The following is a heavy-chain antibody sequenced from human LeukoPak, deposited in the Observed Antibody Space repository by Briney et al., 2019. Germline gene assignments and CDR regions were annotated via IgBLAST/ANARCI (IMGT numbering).Heavy chain of an antibody. CDR2: IYNSGST. J-gene: IGHJ5*01. CDR1: GASISSHY. V-gene: IGHV4-59*11. CDR3: ARRRIDSMYNWFGS. Sequence: PSETLSLTCSVSGASISSHYWTWIRQPPGRGLEWIGYIYNSGSTNYNPSLKSRVTMSVDTSKNQFSLRLTSVTAADTAVYYCARRRIDSMYNWFGSWGQGTMVIVCS. D-gene: IGHD2-21*01.